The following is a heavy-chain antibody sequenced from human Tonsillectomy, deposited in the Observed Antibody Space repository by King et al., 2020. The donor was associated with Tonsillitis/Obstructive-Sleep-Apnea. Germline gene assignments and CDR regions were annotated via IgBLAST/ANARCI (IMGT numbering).Heavy chain of an antibody. CDR1: EFTFNTYT. J-gene: IGHJ4*02. Sequence: VQLVESGGGVVQSGRSLRLSCAASEFTFNTYTMHWVRQAPGKGLEWVAVISYDGSNKYYADSVKGRFTISRDNSKNTLYLQMNILRAEDTAVYYCASDPTGYFDWSLGLTSFDYWGQGTLVTVSS. D-gene: IGHD3-9*01. CDR2: ISYDGSNK. V-gene: IGHV3-30*04. CDR3: ASDPTGYFDWSLGLTSFDY.